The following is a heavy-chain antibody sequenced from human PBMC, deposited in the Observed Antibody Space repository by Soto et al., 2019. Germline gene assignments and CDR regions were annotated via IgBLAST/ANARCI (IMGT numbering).Heavy chain of an antibody. J-gene: IGHJ5*02. Sequence: ASVKVSCKASGGTFSSYAINWVRQATGQGLEWMGWMNPNSGNTAYAQKFLGRVTMTRNTSISTAYMELSSLRSEDTAGYYCARERTRGFDPWGQGTLVTVSS. CDR1: GGTFSSYA. CDR3: ARERTRGFDP. V-gene: IGHV1-8*02. CDR2: MNPNSGNT.